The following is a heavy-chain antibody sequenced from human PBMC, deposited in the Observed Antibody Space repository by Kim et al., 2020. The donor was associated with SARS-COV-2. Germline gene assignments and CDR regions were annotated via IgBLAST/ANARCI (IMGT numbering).Heavy chain of an antibody. Sequence: GGSLRLSCAASGFTVSSNYMSWVRQAPGKGLEWVSVIYSGGSTYYADSVKGRFTISRDNSKNTLYLQMNSLRAEDTAVYYCARGGGYDSSGYYSNWFDPWGQGTLVTVSS. D-gene: IGHD3-22*01. CDR3: ARGGGYDSSGYYSNWFDP. CDR1: GFTVSSNY. J-gene: IGHJ5*02. CDR2: IYSGGST. V-gene: IGHV3-66*01.